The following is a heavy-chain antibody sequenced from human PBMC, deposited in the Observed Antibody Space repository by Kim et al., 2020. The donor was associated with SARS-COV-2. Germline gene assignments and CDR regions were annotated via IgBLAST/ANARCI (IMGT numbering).Heavy chain of an antibody. CDR3: AREGLGTMIVVAGMDV. CDR1: GYTFTSYG. D-gene: IGHD3-22*01. J-gene: IGHJ6*02. V-gene: IGHV1-18*01. CDR2: ISAYNGNT. Sequence: ASVKVSCKASGYTFTSYGISWVRQAPGQGLEWMVWISAYNGNTNYAQKLQGRVTMTTDTSTSTAYMELRSLRSDDTAVYYCAREGLGTMIVVAGMDVWGQGTTVTVSS.